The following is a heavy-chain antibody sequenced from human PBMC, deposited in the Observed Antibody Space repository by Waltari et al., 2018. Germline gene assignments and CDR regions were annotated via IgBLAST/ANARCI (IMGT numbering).Heavy chain of an antibody. CDR1: GFTFSSYS. CDR3: ARGATVTTNFDY. J-gene: IGHJ4*02. V-gene: IGHV3-21*01. Sequence: EVQLVESGGGLVKPGGSLRLSCAASGFTFSSYSMNWVRQAPGKGLEWVSSISSSSSYIYYADSVKGRFTISRDNAKNSLYLQMNSLRAEDTAVYYCARGATVTTNFDYWGQGTLVIVSS. CDR2: ISSSSSYI. D-gene: IGHD4-17*01.